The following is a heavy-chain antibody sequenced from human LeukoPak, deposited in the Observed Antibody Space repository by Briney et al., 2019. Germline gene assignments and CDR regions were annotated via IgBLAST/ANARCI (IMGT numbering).Heavy chain of an antibody. CDR1: GFTFSSYS. CDR3: ARDIAAAGKGGPFDY. J-gene: IGHJ4*02. Sequence: KPGGSLRLSCAASGFTFSSYSMNWVRQAPGKGLEWVSSISSSSRYIYYAPSVKGRFTISRDKAKNPLYLQMNSLRAEDTAVYYCARDIAAAGKGGPFDYWGQGTLVTVSS. D-gene: IGHD6-13*01. CDR2: ISSSSRYI. V-gene: IGHV3-21*01.